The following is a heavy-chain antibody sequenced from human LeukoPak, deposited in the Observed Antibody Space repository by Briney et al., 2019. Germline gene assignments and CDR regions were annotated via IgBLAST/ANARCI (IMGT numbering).Heavy chain of an antibody. CDR1: GFTFSRYW. Sequence: GGSLRLSCAASGFTFSRYWMLWVRQAPGKGLESVSLINTDGTVTTYADSVKGRFTVSRDNADNTMFLQMNSVRDEDTAVYYCATKQWLAPPPDSWGQGTPVTVSS. D-gene: IGHD6-19*01. CDR3: ATKQWLAPPPDS. J-gene: IGHJ4*02. CDR2: INTDGTVT. V-gene: IGHV3-74*01.